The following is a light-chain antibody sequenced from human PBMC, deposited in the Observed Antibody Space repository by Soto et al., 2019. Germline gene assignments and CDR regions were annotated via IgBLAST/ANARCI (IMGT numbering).Light chain of an antibody. CDR2: DAS. J-gene: IGKJ1*01. Sequence: EIVLTQSPATLSLSPGERASLSCRASQSINTDLAWYQQKPGQAPRLLIFDASNRAIGIPGRFHGSGAGTYFNVINNSLEPEDFAVYYCQQRSNWPRTFGQGTKGE. V-gene: IGKV3-11*01. CDR1: QSINTD. CDR3: QQRSNWPRT.